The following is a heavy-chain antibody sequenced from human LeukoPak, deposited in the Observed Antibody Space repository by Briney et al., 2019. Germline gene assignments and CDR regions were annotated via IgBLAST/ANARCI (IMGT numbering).Heavy chain of an antibody. CDR3: AKHRGGWFMDY. Sequence: GGSLRLSCVVSGFTFSSYDMSWVRQAPGKGLEWVPGISGSGGTIYYADSVKGRFTISRDNSKNPLYLQMNNLRAEDTAVYYCAKHRGGWFMDYWGQGTLVTVSS. D-gene: IGHD6-19*01. CDR2: ISGSGGTI. V-gene: IGHV3-23*01. J-gene: IGHJ4*02. CDR1: GFTFSSYD.